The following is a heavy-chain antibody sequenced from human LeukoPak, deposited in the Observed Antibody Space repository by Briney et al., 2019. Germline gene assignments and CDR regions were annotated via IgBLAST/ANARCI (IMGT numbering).Heavy chain of an antibody. J-gene: IGHJ4*02. CDR3: AKDANYYDSSGFFIPFDY. V-gene: IGHV3-23*01. D-gene: IGHD3-22*01. CDR1: GFAFSRFA. Sequence: GGSLRLSCSASGFAFSRFATTWVRHLPGKGLDWVSTISGNGHQTYYGDSVKGRFSVSRDNSKNILYLQMDSLRADDSALYYCAKDANYYDSSGFFIPFDYWGQGTRGTVSS. CDR2: ISGNGHQT.